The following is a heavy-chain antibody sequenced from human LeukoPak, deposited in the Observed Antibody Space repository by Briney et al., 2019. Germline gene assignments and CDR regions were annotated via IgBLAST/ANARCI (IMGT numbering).Heavy chain of an antibody. CDR3: AKDGERFLEWSPPLGY. D-gene: IGHD3-3*01. CDR2: MSGSAGST. CDR1: GGSISSGGYY. Sequence: PSETLSLTCTVSGGSISSGGYYWSWVRQAPGKGLEWVSAMSGSAGSTYYADSVKGRITISRDNSKNMLYLEMNSLRAEDTAVYYCAKDGERFLEWSPPLGYWGQGTLVTVST. J-gene: IGHJ4*02. V-gene: IGHV3-23*01.